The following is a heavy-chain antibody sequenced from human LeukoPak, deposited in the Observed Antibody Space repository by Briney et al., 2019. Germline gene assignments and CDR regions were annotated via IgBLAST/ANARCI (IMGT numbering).Heavy chain of an antibody. Sequence: GGSLRLSCAASGFTFSSYDMHWVRQATGKGLEWVSAIGTAGDTYYPGSVKGRFTISRENAKNSLYFQTNSLRAGDTAVYYCARGAAAGEMRPIDYWGQGTLVTVSS. D-gene: IGHD6-13*01. CDR3: ARGAAAGEMRPIDY. CDR2: IGTAGDT. V-gene: IGHV3-13*04. J-gene: IGHJ4*02. CDR1: GFTFSSYD.